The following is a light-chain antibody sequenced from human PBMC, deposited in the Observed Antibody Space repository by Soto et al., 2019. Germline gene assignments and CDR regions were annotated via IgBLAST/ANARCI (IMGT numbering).Light chain of an antibody. CDR3: QQSYNLPRT. CDR1: QTISSY. V-gene: IGKV1-39*01. CDR2: GAS. J-gene: IGKJ3*01. Sequence: DIQMTQSPSSLSASVGDRVTINCRASQTISSYLNWYQQKPGKAPKLLIYGASALQSGVPPRFGGSGSGTDFTLTIRSLQPEDFATYYCQQSYNLPRTFGPGTKVDIK.